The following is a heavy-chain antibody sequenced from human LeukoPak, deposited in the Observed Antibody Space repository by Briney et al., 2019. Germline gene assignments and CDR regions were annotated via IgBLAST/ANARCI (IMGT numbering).Heavy chain of an antibody. D-gene: IGHD3-22*01. J-gene: IGHJ4*02. CDR1: GGSISSSSYH. CDR3: ARLDDSREYYFDY. V-gene: IGHV4-39*07. CDR2: IYTSGST. Sequence: PSETLSLTCTVSGGSISSSSYHWGWIRQPPGKGLEWIGRIYTSGSTNYNPSLKSRVIMSVDTSKNQFSLKLSSVTAADTAVYYCARLDDSREYYFDYWGQGTLVTVSS.